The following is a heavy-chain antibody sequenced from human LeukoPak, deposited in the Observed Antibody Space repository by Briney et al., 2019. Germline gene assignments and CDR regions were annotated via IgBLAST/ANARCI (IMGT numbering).Heavy chain of an antibody. Sequence: SETLSLTCAVSGGSISTYYWGWIRQPPGKGLEWIGSIYYSGSTYYNPSLKSRVTISVDTSKNQFSLKLSSVTAADTAVYYCARRYYYDSSGYYPFDYWGQGTLVTVSS. D-gene: IGHD3-22*01. CDR3: ARRYYYDSSGYYPFDY. J-gene: IGHJ4*02. V-gene: IGHV4-39*01. CDR2: IYYSGST. CDR1: GGSISTYY.